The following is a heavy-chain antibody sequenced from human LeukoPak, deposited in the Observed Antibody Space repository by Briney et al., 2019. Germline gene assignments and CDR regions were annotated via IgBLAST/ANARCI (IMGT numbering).Heavy chain of an antibody. V-gene: IGHV1-69*04. CDR3: ARDPVTTRFDP. Sequence: GASVKVSCKASGGTFSSYAISWVRQAPGQGLEWMGRIIPIFGIANYAQKFQGRVTITADKSTSTAYMELSSVRSEDTAVYYCARDPVTTRFDPWGQGTLVTVSS. J-gene: IGHJ5*02. CDR1: GGTFSSYA. D-gene: IGHD4-17*01. CDR2: IIPIFGIA.